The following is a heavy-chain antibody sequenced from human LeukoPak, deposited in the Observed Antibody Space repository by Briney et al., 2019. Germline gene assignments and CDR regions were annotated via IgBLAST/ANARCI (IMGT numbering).Heavy chain of an antibody. CDR1: GGSFSGYY. Sequence: SETPSLTCAVYGGSFSGYYWSWIRQPPGKGLEWIGEINHSGSTNYNPSLKSRVTISVDTSKNQFSLKLSSVTAADTAVYYCAREIVVVPAAPHNWFDPWGQGTLVTVSS. CDR3: AREIVVVPAAPHNWFDP. V-gene: IGHV4-34*01. CDR2: INHSGST. J-gene: IGHJ5*02. D-gene: IGHD2-2*01.